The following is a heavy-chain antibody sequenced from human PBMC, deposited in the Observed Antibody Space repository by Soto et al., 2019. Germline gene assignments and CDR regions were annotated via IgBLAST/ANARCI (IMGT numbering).Heavy chain of an antibody. J-gene: IGHJ4*02. CDR3: ARDDLQSSSPHDRFVN. D-gene: IGHD6-6*01. Sequence: ASVKVSCKASGYTFTSYYMHWVRQAPGQGLEWMGIINPSGGSTSYAQKFQGRVTMTRDTSTSTVYMELSSLRSEDTAVYYCARDDLQSSSPHDRFVNWGQGTLVTVSS. V-gene: IGHV1-46*01. CDR1: GYTFTSYY. CDR2: INPSGGST.